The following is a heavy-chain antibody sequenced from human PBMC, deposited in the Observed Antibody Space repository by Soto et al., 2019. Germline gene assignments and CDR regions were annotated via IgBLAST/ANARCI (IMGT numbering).Heavy chain of an antibody. J-gene: IGHJ4*02. CDR2: IIPIVGAA. D-gene: IGHD3-22*01. CDR1: GGRFSTYA. V-gene: IGHV1-69*13. CDR3: ARDHGVSSGYYLHYFDY. Sequence: GASVKVSCKACGGRFSTYAMSWVRQATGQGLEWMGGIIPIVGAASYAQKFQGRVTITADESTSTVYMELSSLKSDDTAVYYCARDHGVSSGYYLHYFDYWGQGTLVPVSS.